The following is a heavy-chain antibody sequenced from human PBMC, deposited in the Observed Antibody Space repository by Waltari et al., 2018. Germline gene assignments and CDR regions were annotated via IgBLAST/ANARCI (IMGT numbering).Heavy chain of an antibody. CDR1: GYSISSGYY. J-gene: IGHJ5*02. D-gene: IGHD4-4*01. CDR3: ARDDYREGWFDP. CDR2: IYHSGST. V-gene: IGHV4-38-2*02. Sequence: QVQLQESGPGLVKPSETLSLTCTVSGYSISSGYYWGWSGQPPGKGLEWIGSIYHSGSTYYNPSLKRRVTISVDTSKNQFSLKLSSVTAADTAVYYCARDDYREGWFDPWGQGTLVTVSS.